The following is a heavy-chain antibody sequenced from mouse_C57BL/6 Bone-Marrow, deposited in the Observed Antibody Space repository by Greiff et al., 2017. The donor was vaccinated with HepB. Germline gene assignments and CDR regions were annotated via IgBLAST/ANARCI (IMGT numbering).Heavy chain of an antibody. CDR2: ISGGGGNT. V-gene: IGHV5-9*01. CDR3: ARHAYYCILYYYAMDY. J-gene: IGHJ4*01. D-gene: IGHD2-10*01. CDR1: GFTFSSYT. Sequence: EVKVVESGGGLVKPGGSLKLSCAASGFTFSSYTMSWVRQTPEKRLEWVATISGGGGNTYYPDSVKGRFTISRDNAKITLYLQMSSLRSEDTALYYCARHAYYCILYYYAMDYWGQGTSVTVSS.